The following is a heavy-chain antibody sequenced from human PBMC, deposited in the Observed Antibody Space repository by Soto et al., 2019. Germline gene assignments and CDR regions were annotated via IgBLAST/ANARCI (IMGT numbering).Heavy chain of an antibody. Sequence: GGSLRLSCAASGFTVTSNYMSWVRQAAGRGLEWVSVIYAGSITFYADSVKGRFTISRDSSKNSLYLEMNNLRAEDTAVYYCARIPYYNSATIFDHWGQGTLVTVSS. CDR1: GFTVTSNY. CDR3: ARIPYYNSATIFDH. V-gene: IGHV3-53*01. D-gene: IGHD3-10*01. J-gene: IGHJ4*02. CDR2: IYAGSIT.